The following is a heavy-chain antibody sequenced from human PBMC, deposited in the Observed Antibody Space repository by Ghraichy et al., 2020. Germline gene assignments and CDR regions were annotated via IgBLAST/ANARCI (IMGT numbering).Heavy chain of an antibody. J-gene: IGHJ6*02. CDR1: GGSVSSVRYS. V-gene: IGHV4-61*01. CDR2: VHYRGST. D-gene: IGHD2-8*01. Sequence: SETLSLTCTVSGGSVSSVRYSWIWIRQPPGKGLEWIGYVHYRGSTNYNPSLRSRLTVSVDTSKNQISLNLRSVTAADAAVYYCARATNPNFYSYYAMDVWGQGTTVTVSS. CDR3: ARATNPNFYSYYAMDV.